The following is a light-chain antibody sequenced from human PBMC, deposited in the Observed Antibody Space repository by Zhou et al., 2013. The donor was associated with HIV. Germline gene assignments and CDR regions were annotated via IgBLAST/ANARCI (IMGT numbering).Light chain of an antibody. V-gene: IGKV3D-20*02. CDR1: QSVSSSY. CDR3: QQRSSWPLT. CDR2: GAS. Sequence: EIVLTQSPGTLSLSPGERATLSCRASQSVSSSYLAWYQQKPGQAPRLLIYGASSRATGIPDRFSGSGSGTDFTLTISSLESEDLAIYYCQQRSSWPLTFGGGTKVEIK. J-gene: IGKJ4*01.